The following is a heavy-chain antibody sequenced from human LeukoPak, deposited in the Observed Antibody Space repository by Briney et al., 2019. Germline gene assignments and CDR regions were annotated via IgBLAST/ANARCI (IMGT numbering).Heavy chain of an antibody. D-gene: IGHD6-13*01. CDR3: ATCIAAAGMFDY. Sequence: ASVKVSCKASGYTFTSYYMHWVRQAPGQGLEWMGIINPSGGSTSYAQKFQGRVTMTRDMSTSTVYMELSSLRSEDTAVYYCATCIAAAGMFDYWGQGTLVTVSS. V-gene: IGHV1-46*01. J-gene: IGHJ4*02. CDR2: INPSGGST. CDR1: GYTFTSYY.